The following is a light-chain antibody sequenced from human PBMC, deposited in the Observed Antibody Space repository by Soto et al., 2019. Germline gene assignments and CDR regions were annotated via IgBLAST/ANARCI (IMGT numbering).Light chain of an antibody. Sequence: DVVMSQSPLSLPVTLGQPASISCRSSQSLVKTDGITYLNWFHQRPGQSPRRLINRVSRRDSGVPSRFSGSGSGTEFTLTISSLQPDDFATYYCQHYNSYSEAFGQGTKVDIK. V-gene: IGKV2-30*01. CDR3: QHYNSYSEA. CDR1: QSLVKTDGITY. CDR2: RVS. J-gene: IGKJ1*01.